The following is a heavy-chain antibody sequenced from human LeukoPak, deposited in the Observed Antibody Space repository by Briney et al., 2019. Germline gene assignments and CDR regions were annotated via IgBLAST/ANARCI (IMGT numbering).Heavy chain of an antibody. D-gene: IGHD2-2*01. V-gene: IGHV1-18*01. J-gene: IGHJ5*02. CDR2: ISAYNGNT. CDR3: ARDGVVPAAMGNWFDP. CDR1: GYTFTSYG. Sequence: ASVKVSCKASGYTFTSYGISWVRQAPGQGLEWMGWISAYNGNTNYAQKFQGRVTMTRDTSISAAYMELSSLRSDDTAVYYCARDGVVPAAMGNWFDPWGQGTLVTVSS.